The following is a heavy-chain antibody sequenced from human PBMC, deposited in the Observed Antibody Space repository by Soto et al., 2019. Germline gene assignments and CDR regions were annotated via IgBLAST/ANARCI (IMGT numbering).Heavy chain of an antibody. V-gene: IGHV3-30-3*01. CDR1: GFTFSSYA. CDR3: VRDAIAVAPYYYYGMDV. D-gene: IGHD6-19*01. CDR2: ISYDGSNK. J-gene: IGHJ6*02. Sequence: QVQLVESGGGVVQPGRSLRLSCAASGFTFSSYAMHWVRQAPGKGLEWVAVISYDGSNKYYADSVKGRFIISRDNSKNTLYLQMNSLRAEDTAVYYCVRDAIAVAPYYYYGMDVWGQGTTVTVSS.